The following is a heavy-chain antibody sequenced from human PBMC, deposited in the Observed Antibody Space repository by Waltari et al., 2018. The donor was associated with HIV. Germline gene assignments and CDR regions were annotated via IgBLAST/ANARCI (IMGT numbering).Heavy chain of an antibody. CDR3: AKDVRYGDYAGGFDY. J-gene: IGHJ4*02. CDR2: SSWNSKTI. Sequence: EVQLVESGGGLVQPGRSLRLSCAASGFIFNDSAMHWVRPAPGRGLEWVSGSSWNSKTIDYADSVKGRFTISRDNAKNSLYLQLNSLRVDDTALYYCAKDVRYGDYAGGFDYWGQGILVTVSS. CDR1: GFIFNDSA. D-gene: IGHD4-17*01. V-gene: IGHV3-9*01.